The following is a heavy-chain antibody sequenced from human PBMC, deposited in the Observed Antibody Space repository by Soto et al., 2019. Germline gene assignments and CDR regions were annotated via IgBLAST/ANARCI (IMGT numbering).Heavy chain of an antibody. V-gene: IGHV3-48*02. CDR1: GFPFSSYS. CDR2: ISSSSSTI. Sequence: GGSLKLSCAASGFPFSSYSMNWVRHSPGKGLEWVSYISSSSSTIYYADSVKGRFTISRDNAKNSLYLQMNSLRDEDTAVYYCAREGGNLNWFDPWGQGTLVTVSS. J-gene: IGHJ5*02. D-gene: IGHD1-26*01. CDR3: AREGGNLNWFDP.